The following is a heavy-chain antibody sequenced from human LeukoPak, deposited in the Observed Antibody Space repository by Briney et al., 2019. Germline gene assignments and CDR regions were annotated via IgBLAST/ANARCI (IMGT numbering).Heavy chain of an antibody. Sequence: GASVKVSCKASGGTFSSYAISWVRHAPGQGLELMGGIIPIFGTANYAQKFQGRVTITTDGSTSTAYMELSSLRSEDTAVYYCARVGYDILTDYYMDVWGKGTTVTVSS. V-gene: IGHV1-69*05. J-gene: IGHJ6*03. D-gene: IGHD3-9*01. CDR2: IIPIFGTA. CDR3: ARVGYDILTDYYMDV. CDR1: GGTFSSYA.